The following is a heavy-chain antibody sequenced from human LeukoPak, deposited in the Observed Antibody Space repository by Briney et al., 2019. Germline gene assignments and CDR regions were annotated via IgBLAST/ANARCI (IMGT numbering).Heavy chain of an antibody. D-gene: IGHD3-3*01. Sequence: ASVKVSCKASGYTFTSYGISWVRQAPGQGLEWMGWISAYNGNTNYAQKLQGRVTMTTDTSTSTAYMELRILRSDDTAVYYCARADYDFWSGSSHYHLDYWGQGTLVTVSS. J-gene: IGHJ4*02. CDR2: ISAYNGNT. V-gene: IGHV1-18*01. CDR3: ARADYDFWSGSSHYHLDY. CDR1: GYTFTSYG.